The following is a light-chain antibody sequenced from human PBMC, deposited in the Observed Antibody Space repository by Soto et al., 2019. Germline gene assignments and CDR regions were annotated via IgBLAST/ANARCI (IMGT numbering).Light chain of an antibody. CDR3: QQYGGSPPVT. CDR1: HSLLDTSYKKTY. CDR2: GAS. J-gene: IGKJ4*01. Sequence: VMTQSPDSLAVSLGATATINCKSSHSLLDTSYKKTYLAWYQQKPGQAPRLLIYGASNRATGIPDRFSGSGSGTDFTLTLSRLEPEDFAVYYCQQYGGSPPVTFGGGTKVEIK. V-gene: IGKV3-20*01.